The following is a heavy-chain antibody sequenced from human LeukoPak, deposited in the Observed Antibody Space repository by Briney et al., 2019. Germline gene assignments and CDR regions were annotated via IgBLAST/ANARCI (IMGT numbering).Heavy chain of an antibody. CDR2: IKQSGSEK. CDR3: ARAKGWDGVKPYYFDY. V-gene: IGHV3-7*01. Sequence: GGSLRLSCAASGFTFSSYWMSWVRQAPGKGLEWVANIKQSGSEKSYVDSVKGRFTISRDNAKNSLYLQMDGLRADDTAIYYCARAKGWDGVKPYYFDYWGQGTLVTVSS. CDR1: GFTFSSYW. J-gene: IGHJ4*02. D-gene: IGHD2-8*01.